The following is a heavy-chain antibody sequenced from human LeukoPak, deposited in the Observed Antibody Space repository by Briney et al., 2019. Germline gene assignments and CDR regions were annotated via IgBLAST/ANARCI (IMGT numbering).Heavy chain of an antibody. CDR2: INWNGGST. D-gene: IGHD6-13*01. CDR3: ARAGYSSSWYNWFDP. Sequence: GGSLRLSCAASGFTFDDYGMSWVRQAPGKGLEWVSAINWNGGSTGYADSAKGRFTISRDNAKNSLYLQMNSLRAEDTALYYCARAGYSSSWYNWFDPWGQGTLVTVSS. V-gene: IGHV3-20*04. J-gene: IGHJ5*02. CDR1: GFTFDDYG.